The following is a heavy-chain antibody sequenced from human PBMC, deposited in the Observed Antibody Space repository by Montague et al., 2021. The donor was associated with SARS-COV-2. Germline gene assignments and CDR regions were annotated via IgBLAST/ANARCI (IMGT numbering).Heavy chain of an antibody. CDR3: ARGPRYCSSTGCLPAFDI. J-gene: IGHJ3*02. V-gene: IGHV4-59*01. CDR1: GGSISSYY. CDR2: ISYSGST. Sequence: SETLSLTCTVSGGSISSYYWSWIRQPPGKGLEWIGYISYSGSTKYNPSLKRRVTISEDTSENHFSLKLSSVTAADAAVYFCARGPRYCSSTGCLPAFDIWGQGTMVTVSS. D-gene: IGHD2-2*01.